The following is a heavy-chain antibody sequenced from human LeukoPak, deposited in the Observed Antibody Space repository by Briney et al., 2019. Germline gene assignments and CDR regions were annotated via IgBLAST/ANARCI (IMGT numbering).Heavy chain of an antibody. Sequence: GGSLRLSCAASGFTFSSYAMTWVRQAPGKGLEWVSAFSATDGSPQYAESVEGRFTISRDNSKNTLFLQMNSLGAEDTAVYYCARAKIAAAGTGAFDVWGQGTLVTVSS. J-gene: IGHJ3*01. CDR1: GFTFSSYA. D-gene: IGHD6-13*01. CDR2: FSATDGSP. CDR3: ARAKIAAAGTGAFDV. V-gene: IGHV3-23*01.